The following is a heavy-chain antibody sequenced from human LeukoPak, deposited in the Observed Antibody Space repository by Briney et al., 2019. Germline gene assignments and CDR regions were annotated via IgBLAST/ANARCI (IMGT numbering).Heavy chain of an antibody. Sequence: PGGSLRLSCSASGFTFSYYAMHWVRQAPGEGLEYVSAISSNGGSTYYADSVKGRFTISRDNSKNTLYLQMSSLRAEDTAVYYCVKVRSSRLGELSLWYYFDYWGQGTLVTVSS. V-gene: IGHV3-64D*09. J-gene: IGHJ4*02. CDR2: ISSNGGST. CDR1: GFTFSYYA. CDR3: VKVRSSRLGELSLWYYFDY. D-gene: IGHD3-16*02.